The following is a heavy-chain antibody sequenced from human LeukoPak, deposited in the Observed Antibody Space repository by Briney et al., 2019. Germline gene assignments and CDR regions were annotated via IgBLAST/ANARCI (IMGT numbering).Heavy chain of an antibody. CDR3: ARHGLNYYFHMDV. CDR2: IYPGXXDX. Sequence: GESLKISCKGSGYSFTSYWIGWVRQMPGKGLEXXGIIYPGXXDXXYXXXXXGQXTISADKSISTAYLQWSSLKASDTAMYYCARHGLNYYFHMDVWGQGTTVTVSS. V-gene: IGHV5-51*01. J-gene: IGHJ6*02. CDR1: GYSFTSYW.